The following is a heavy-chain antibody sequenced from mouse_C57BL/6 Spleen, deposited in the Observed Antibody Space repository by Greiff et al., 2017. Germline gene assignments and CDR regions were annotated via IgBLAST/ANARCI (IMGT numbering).Heavy chain of an antibody. CDR3: AIPYYGGSHWYFDV. Sequence: QVQLKQPGAELVKPGASVKLSCKASGYTFTSYWMHWVKQRPGQGLEWIGMIHPNSGSTNYNEKFKSKATLTVDKSSSTAYMQLSSLTSEDSAVYYCAIPYYGGSHWYFDVWGTGTTVTVSS. D-gene: IGHD1-1*01. CDR2: IHPNSGST. V-gene: IGHV1-64*01. CDR1: GYTFTSYW. J-gene: IGHJ1*03.